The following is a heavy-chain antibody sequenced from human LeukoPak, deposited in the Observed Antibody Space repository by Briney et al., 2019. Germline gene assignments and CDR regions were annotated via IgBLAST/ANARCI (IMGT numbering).Heavy chain of an antibody. CDR1: GYTFTDYY. CDR3: AREAIIAAAGPTLDY. J-gene: IGHJ4*02. Sequence: GPSVKVSCKASGYTFTDYYMHGVRQAPGQGFEWMGWINPNSGGTNYAQKFQGRVTMTRDTSISTAYMELSRLRSDDTAVFYCAREAIIAAAGPTLDYWGQGALVTVSS. V-gene: IGHV1-2*02. D-gene: IGHD6-13*01. CDR2: INPNSGGT.